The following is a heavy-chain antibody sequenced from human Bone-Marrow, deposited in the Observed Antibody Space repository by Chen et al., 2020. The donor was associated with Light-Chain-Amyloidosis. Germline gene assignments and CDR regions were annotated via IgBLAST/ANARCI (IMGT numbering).Heavy chain of an antibody. D-gene: IGHD2-2*01. CDR2: INTDGSST. CDR1: GFTFSSYW. J-gene: IGHJ3*02. V-gene: IGHV3-74*01. CDR3: ARDSDCRSTSCYPLGTFDI. Sequence: EVQLVESGVGLVQPGGSLRLSCVASGFTFSSYWMHWVRQAPGKGLVWVSRINTDGSSTSYADSVKGRFTISRDNAKNTLFLQMSSLRADDTAVYYCARDSDCRSTSCYPLGTFDIWGQGTMVTVSS.